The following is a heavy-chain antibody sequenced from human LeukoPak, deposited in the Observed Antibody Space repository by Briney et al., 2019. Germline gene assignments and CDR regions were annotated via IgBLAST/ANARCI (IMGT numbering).Heavy chain of an antibody. CDR1: GFTFSNYE. Sequence: GGSLRLSCAASGFTFSNYEMNWVRQAPGKGLEWVSYISSSGTTIQYADSVKGRFTISRDNAKNSLYLQMNTLRAEDTAVYYCARTSYDSTWAMDFFDFWGQGSLVTVSS. CDR3: ARTSYDSTWAMDFFDF. CDR2: ISSSGTTI. J-gene: IGHJ4*02. D-gene: IGHD3-22*01. V-gene: IGHV3-48*03.